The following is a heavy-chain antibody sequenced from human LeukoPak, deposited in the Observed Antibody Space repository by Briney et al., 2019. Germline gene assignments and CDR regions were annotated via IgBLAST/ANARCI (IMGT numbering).Heavy chain of an antibody. J-gene: IGHJ4*02. CDR1: GSTFTDYY. D-gene: IGHD1-26*01. CDR2: ISVSGSTM. V-gene: IGHV3-11*01. Sequence: GGSLRLSCAASGSTFTDYYMSWIRQAPGKGLEWISYISVSGSTMYYADSVKGRFTISRDNAKNSVYLQMNSLRADDTAVYYCARDVAVIVGVGRDFWNYWGQGALVTVSA. CDR3: ARDVAVIVGVGRDFWNY.